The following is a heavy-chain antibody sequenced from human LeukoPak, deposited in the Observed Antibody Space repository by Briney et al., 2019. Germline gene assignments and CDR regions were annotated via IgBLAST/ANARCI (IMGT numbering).Heavy chain of an antibody. D-gene: IGHD4-17*01. Sequence: SETLSLTCTVSGDSISSVNYYWGWIRQPPEKGLEWIGTIYYSGSTYYNPSLKSRVTISVDTSSNQFSLKLSSVTAADTAVYYCARVPLGDYERWFDPWGQGTLVTVSS. CDR2: IYYSGST. J-gene: IGHJ5*02. CDR3: ARVPLGDYERWFDP. CDR1: GDSISSVNYY. V-gene: IGHV4-39*07.